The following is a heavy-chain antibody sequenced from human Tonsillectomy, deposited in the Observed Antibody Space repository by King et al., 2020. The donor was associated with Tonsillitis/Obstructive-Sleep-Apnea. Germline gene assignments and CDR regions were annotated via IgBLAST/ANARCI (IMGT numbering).Heavy chain of an antibody. CDR1: GFTFSSYG. CDR2: IWYDGSNK. D-gene: IGHD4-17*01. J-gene: IGHJ3*02. V-gene: IGHV3-33*01. CDR3: ARELGGDYVHAFDI. Sequence: VQLVESGGGVVQPGRSLRLSCAASGFTFSSYGMHWVRQAPGKGLEWVAVIWYDGSNKYYADSVKGRFTISRDNSKNTLYLQMNSLRAEDTAVYYCARELGGDYVHAFDIWGQGTMVTVSS.